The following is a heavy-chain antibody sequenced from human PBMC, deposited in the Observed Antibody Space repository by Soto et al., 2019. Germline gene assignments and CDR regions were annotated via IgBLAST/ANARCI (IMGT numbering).Heavy chain of an antibody. J-gene: IGHJ5*02. CDR3: ARTHYCTGGICSFGWFDP. CDR1: GGSVSSSSYY. D-gene: IGHD2-8*02. V-gene: IGHV4-61*01. Sequence: SETLSLTCTVSGGSVSSSSYYWTWIRQPPGKGLEWIGYGYYTGSTNYNPSLRSRATISVDMSQNQVSLKLRSVTVADTAVYFCARTHYCTGGICSFGWFDPWGQGTLVTVSS. CDR2: GYYTGST.